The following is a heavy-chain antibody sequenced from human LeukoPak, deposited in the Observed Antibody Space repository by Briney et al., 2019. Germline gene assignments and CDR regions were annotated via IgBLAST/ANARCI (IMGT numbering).Heavy chain of an antibody. D-gene: IGHD6-19*01. CDR3: ARGIAV. Sequence: GRSLRLSCVASGFTFSSRGMHWVRQAPGKGLEWVAVIWYDGSNKYYADSVKGRFTISRDNSKNTLYLEMSSLRAEDTAVYYCARGIAVWGQGTLVTVSS. J-gene: IGHJ4*02. V-gene: IGHV3-33*01. CDR2: IWYDGSNK. CDR1: GFTFSSRG.